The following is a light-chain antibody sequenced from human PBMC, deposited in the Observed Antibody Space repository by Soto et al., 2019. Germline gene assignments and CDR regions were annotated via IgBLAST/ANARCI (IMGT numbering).Light chain of an antibody. CDR3: AAWEDSLSGGV. CDR2: GND. CDR1: SSNIGSNH. Sequence: QSVLTQPPSTSGTPGQWVTISCSGSSSNIGSNHVYWYQQVPGTAPKLLIYGNDERPSGVPDRFSGSKSGTSASLAISGLRSEDEADYYCAAWEDSLSGGVFGGGTQLTVL. V-gene: IGLV1-47*01. J-gene: IGLJ3*02.